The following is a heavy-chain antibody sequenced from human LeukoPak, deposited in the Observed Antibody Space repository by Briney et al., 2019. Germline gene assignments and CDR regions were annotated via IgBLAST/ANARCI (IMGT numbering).Heavy chain of an antibody. CDR2: IKEDGSEQ. CDR1: GFTFSSYW. V-gene: IGHV3-7*05. Sequence: GGSLRLSCAASGFTFSSYWMSWVRQAPGKGLEWVANIKEDGSEQYYVDSVKGRFTISRDNAKNSLYLQMNSLRAEDTAVYYCATYQGYNYGPFDYWGQGTLVTVSP. J-gene: IGHJ4*02. CDR3: ATYQGYNYGPFDY. D-gene: IGHD5-18*01.